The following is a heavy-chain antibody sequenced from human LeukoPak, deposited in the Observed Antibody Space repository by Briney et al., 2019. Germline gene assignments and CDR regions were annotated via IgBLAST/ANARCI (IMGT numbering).Heavy chain of an antibody. CDR2: INHSGST. V-gene: IGHV4-34*01. CDR1: DGSFSDYY. J-gene: IGHJ4*02. CDR3: ARALVVVITD. Sequence: KSSETLSLTCGVYDGSFSDYYWSWIRQPPGKGLEWIGEINHSGSTNYNPSLKSRVTISVDTSRNQFSLNLSSVIAADTAVYYCARALVVVITDWGQGTLVTVSS. D-gene: IGHD3-22*01.